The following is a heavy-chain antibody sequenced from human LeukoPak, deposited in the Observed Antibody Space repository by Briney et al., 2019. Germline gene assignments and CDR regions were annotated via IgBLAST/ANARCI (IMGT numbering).Heavy chain of an antibody. CDR1: GFTFSSYA. CDR3: ARGDLTKFLGMDHGIDY. V-gene: IGHV3-30-3*01. J-gene: IGHJ4*02. CDR2: ISYDGSNK. D-gene: IGHD3-10*02. Sequence: GGSLRLSCAASGFTFSSYAMHWVRQAPGKGLEWVAVISYDGSNKYYADSVKGRFTISRDNSKNTLYLQMNSLRDEDTAVYYCARGDLTKFLGMDHGIDYWGQGTLVTVSS.